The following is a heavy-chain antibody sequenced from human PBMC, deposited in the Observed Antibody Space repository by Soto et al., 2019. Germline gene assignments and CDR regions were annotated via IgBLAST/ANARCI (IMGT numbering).Heavy chain of an antibody. V-gene: IGHV3-33*01. J-gene: IGHJ6*02. Sequence: QVQLVESGGGVVQPGRSLKLSCTASGFIFSNYGMHWVRQAPGKGLEWVAVIWYDGSNKYYADSVKGRFTISRDNSKNTLYLQMNSLRGEDTAVYYCARGTLGYYYGMDVWGQGTTVTVSS. CDR3: ARGTLGYYYGMDV. D-gene: IGHD1-7*01. CDR1: GFIFSNYG. CDR2: IWYDGSNK.